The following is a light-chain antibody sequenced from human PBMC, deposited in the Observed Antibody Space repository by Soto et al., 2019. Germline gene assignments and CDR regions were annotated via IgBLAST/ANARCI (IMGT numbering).Light chain of an antibody. J-gene: IGKJ5*01. CDR1: PSVTNF. Sequence: ELVLTQSPATLSLSPGERATLSCRASPSVTNFLAWYQQKPGQAPRLLIYGAFNRATDIPARFSGSGSGTVFTLTISSLEPEDSAIYYCQQRNIWPPVTFGQGTQLEIK. CDR2: GAF. CDR3: QQRNIWPPVT. V-gene: IGKV3-11*01.